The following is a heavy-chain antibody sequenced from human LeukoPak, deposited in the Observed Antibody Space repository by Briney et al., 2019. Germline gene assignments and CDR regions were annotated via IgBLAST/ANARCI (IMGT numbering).Heavy chain of an antibody. J-gene: IGHJ4*02. CDR3: AKGHRYCTSGNCNSAVDY. V-gene: IGHV3-23*01. CDR2: IGGGGGST. CDR1: GFTFSNSA. Sequence: PGGSLRLSCAASGFTFSNSAMSWVRQAPGKGLEWVSTIGGGGGSTDYTDSVKGRFTISRDNSKNTLYLQMNSLGAEDTAVYYCAKGHRYCTSGNCNSAVDYWGQGTLVTVSS. D-gene: IGHD2-15*01.